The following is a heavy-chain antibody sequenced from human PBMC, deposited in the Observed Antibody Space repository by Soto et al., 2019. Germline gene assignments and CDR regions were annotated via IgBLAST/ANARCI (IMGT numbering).Heavy chain of an antibody. CDR3: ARDSVAYDFWSGYFI. D-gene: IGHD3-3*01. CDR2: ISAYNGNT. V-gene: IGHV1-18*01. J-gene: IGHJ4*02. CDR1: GYTFTSYG. Sequence: ASVKVSCKASGYTFTSYGISWVRQAPGQGLEWMGWISAYNGNTNYAQKLQGRVTMTTDTSTSTAYMELRSLRSDDTAVYYCARDSVAYDFWSGYFIWGQGTLVTVSS.